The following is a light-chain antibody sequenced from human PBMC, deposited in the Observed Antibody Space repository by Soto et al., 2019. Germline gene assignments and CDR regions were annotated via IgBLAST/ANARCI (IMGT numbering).Light chain of an antibody. CDR3: QQTTTFPLT. CDR2: RAS. V-gene: IGKV1-12*01. Sequence: DIQMTQSPSSVSVTVGDKIKITCRASQGITSWLAWYQQKSGKAPKLLIYRASNLQSGVPSRFSGSGSGTDFTLTISGLQPADFATYYCQQTTTFPLTFGGGTKVDIK. CDR1: QGITSW. J-gene: IGKJ4*01.